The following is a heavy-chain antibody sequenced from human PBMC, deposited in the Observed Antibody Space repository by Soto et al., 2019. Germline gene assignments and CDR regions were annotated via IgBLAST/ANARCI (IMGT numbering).Heavy chain of an antibody. Sequence: QVQLVQSGAEVKKPGSSVKVSCKASGGTFSSYAISWVRQAPGQGLEWMGGIIPIFGTANYAQKFQGRVTITADESTSTAYMELSSLRSEDTAVYYCARRGYSYGQHYYYYYGMDVWGQGTTVTVSS. CDR2: IIPIFGTA. CDR1: GGTFSSYA. D-gene: IGHD5-18*01. V-gene: IGHV1-69*01. CDR3: ARRGYSYGQHYYYYYGMDV. J-gene: IGHJ6*02.